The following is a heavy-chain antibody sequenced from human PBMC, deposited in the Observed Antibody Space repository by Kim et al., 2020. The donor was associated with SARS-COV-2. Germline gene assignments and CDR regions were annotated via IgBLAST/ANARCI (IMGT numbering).Heavy chain of an antibody. CDR3: ARILSRSENYVLLWFGELCYFDY. V-gene: IGHV4-39*01. Sequence: SETLSLTCTVSGGSISSSSYYWGWIRQPPGKGLEWIGSIYYSGSTYYNPSLKSRVTISVDTSKNQFSLKLSSVTAADTAVYYCARILSRSENYVLLWFGELCYFDYWGQGTLVTVSS. CDR2: IYYSGST. CDR1: GGSISSSSYY. D-gene: IGHD3-10*01. J-gene: IGHJ4*02.